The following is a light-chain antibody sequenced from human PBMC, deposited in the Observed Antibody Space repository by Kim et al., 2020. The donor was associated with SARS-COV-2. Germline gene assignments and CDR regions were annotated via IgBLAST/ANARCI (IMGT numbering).Light chain of an antibody. J-gene: IGLJ3*02. CDR2: STS. CDR3: LLYYGGAQLV. CDR1: TGPFTSGYD. Sequence: GETVTRTCASRTGPFTSGYDPNWFQRKPGQAPRALIYSTSNKHAWTPARFSGSLLGGKAALTLSGVQPEDEAEYYCLLYYGGAQLVFGGGTQLTVL. V-gene: IGLV7-43*01.